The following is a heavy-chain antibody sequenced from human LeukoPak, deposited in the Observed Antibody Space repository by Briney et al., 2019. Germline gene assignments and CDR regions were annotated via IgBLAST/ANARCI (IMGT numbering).Heavy chain of an antibody. J-gene: IGHJ4*02. V-gene: IGHV3-11*01. CDR2: ISSSGGNI. Sequence: GGSLRLSCVVSGFDLSDYYMSWIRQAPGKGLEWISYISSSGGNIYFADSVKGRFTMSRDNARGSLYLQMNSLTADDTAIYYCARRRDYFDYWGQGALVTVSS. CDR3: ARRRDYFDY. CDR1: GFDLSDYY.